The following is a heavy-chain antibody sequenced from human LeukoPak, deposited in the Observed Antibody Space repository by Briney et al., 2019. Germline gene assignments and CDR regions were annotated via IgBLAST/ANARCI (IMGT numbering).Heavy chain of an antibody. Sequence: GGSLRLSCAASGFTFSSYSMNWVRQAPGKGLEWVSYISSSSSTIYYADSVKGRFTISRDNAKNSLYLQMNSLRAEDTAVYYCARVVVDYGDYGGAFDIWGQGTMVTVSS. D-gene: IGHD4-17*01. V-gene: IGHV3-48*04. CDR3: ARVVVDYGDYGGAFDI. CDR1: GFTFSSYS. J-gene: IGHJ3*02. CDR2: ISSSSSTI.